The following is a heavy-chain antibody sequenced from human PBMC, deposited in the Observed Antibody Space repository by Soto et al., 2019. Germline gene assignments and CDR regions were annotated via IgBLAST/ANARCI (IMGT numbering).Heavy chain of an antibody. Sequence: GGSLRLSCAASGFTFSSYGMHWVRQAPGKGLEWVAVIWYDGSNKYYADSVKGRFTISRDNSKNTLYLQMNSLRAEDTAVYYCARDHGRAAAVYYFDYWGQGTLVTVSS. J-gene: IGHJ4*02. CDR1: GFTFSSYG. V-gene: IGHV3-33*01. CDR2: IWYDGSNK. CDR3: ARDHGRAAAVYYFDY. D-gene: IGHD6-13*01.